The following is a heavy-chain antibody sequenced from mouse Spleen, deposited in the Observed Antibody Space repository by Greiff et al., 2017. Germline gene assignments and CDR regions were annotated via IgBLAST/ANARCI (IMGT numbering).Heavy chain of an antibody. Sequence: QVQLQQSGAELVRPGASVTLSCKASGYTFTDYEMHWVKQTPVHGLEWIGAIDPETGGTAYNQKFKGKATLTADKSSSTAYMELRSLTSEDSAVYYCTRSHYYGSSSYAMDYWGQGTSVTVSS. CDR3: TRSHYYGSSSYAMDY. J-gene: IGHJ4*01. CDR2: IDPETGGT. V-gene: IGHV1-15*01. D-gene: IGHD1-1*01. CDR1: GYTFTDYE.